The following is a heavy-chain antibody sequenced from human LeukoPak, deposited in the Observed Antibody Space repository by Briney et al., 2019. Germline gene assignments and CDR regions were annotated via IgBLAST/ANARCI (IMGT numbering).Heavy chain of an antibody. D-gene: IGHD6-19*01. Sequence: PGGSLRLSCAASGFTFSDYYMSWIRQAPGKGLEWVSYISSSGSTIYYADSVKGRFTISRDNAKNSLYLQMNSLRAEDTAVYYCAKDVHSSGFDAFDIWGQGTMVTVSS. CDR3: AKDVHSSGFDAFDI. CDR2: ISSSGSTI. V-gene: IGHV3-11*01. J-gene: IGHJ3*02. CDR1: GFTFSDYY.